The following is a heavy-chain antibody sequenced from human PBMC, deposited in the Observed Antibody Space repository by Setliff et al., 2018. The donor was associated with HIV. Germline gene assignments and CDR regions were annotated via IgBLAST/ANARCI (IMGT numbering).Heavy chain of an antibody. CDR3: ARDNRVMALNYYYYYMDV. V-gene: IGHV4-59*01. Sequence: PSETLSLTCTVSGGSISSYYWSWIRQPPGKGLEWIGYIYYSGSTNYNPSPKSRVTISVDTSKNQFSLKLSSVTTADTAVYYCARDNRVMALNYYYYYMDVWGKGTTVTVSS. D-gene: IGHD2-21*01. J-gene: IGHJ6*03. CDR1: GGSISSYY. CDR2: IYYSGST.